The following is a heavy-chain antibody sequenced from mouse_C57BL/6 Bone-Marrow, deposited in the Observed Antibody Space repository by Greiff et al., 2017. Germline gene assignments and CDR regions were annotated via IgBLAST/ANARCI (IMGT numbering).Heavy chain of an antibody. V-gene: IGHV1-85*01. J-gene: IGHJ1*03. CDR2: IYPRDGST. CDR1: GYTFTSYD. CDR3: ARDYGSSYWYFDV. D-gene: IGHD1-1*01. Sequence: VQGVESGPELVKPGASVKLSCKASGYTFTSYDINWVKQRPGQGLEWIGWIYPRDGSTKYNEKFKGKATLTVDTSSSTAYMELHSLTSEDSAVYFCARDYGSSYWYFDVWGTGTTDTVSS.